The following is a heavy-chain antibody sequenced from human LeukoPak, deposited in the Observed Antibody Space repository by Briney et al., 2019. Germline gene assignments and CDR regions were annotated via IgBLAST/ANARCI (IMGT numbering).Heavy chain of an antibody. J-gene: IGHJ6*04. CDR2: IDPSDSYT. V-gene: IGHV5-10-1*01. Sequence: NRGESLKISCKGSGYSFTSYWISWVRQMPGKGLEWMGRIDPSDSYTNYSPSFQGHVTTSADKSISTAYLQWSSLKASDTAMYYCARHLDSAGAVPADYGMDVWGKGTTVTVSS. CDR1: GYSFTSYW. D-gene: IGHD2-2*01. CDR3: ARHLDSAGAVPADYGMDV.